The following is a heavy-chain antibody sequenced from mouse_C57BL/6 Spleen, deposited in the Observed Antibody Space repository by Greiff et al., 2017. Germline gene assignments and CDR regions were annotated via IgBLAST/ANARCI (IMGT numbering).Heavy chain of an antibody. CDR1: GFTFSSYT. Sequence: EVKLVESGGGLVKPGGSLKLSCAASGFTFSSYTMSWVRQTPEKRLEWVATISGGGGNTYYPDSVKGRFTISRDTAKNTLFLQMTSLRSEATAVYYCARRDNYPYYYAMDYWGQGTSVTVSS. D-gene: IGHD1-3*01. J-gene: IGHJ4*01. CDR3: ARRDNYPYYYAMDY. V-gene: IGHV5-9*04. CDR2: ISGGGGNT.